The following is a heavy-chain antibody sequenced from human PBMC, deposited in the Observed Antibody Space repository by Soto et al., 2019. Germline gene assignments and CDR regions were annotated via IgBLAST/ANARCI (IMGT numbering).Heavy chain of an antibody. Sequence: EVQLVESGGGLVKPGGSLRLSCAASGFTFSSYSMNWVRQAPGKGLEWVSSISSSSSYIYYADSVKGRFNISRDNAKNSLYLQMNSLRAEDTAVYYCARPWGHYYYYYYMDVWGKGTTVTVSS. CDR3: ARPWGHYYYYYYMDV. D-gene: IGHD7-27*01. J-gene: IGHJ6*03. V-gene: IGHV3-21*01. CDR2: ISSSSSYI. CDR1: GFTFSSYS.